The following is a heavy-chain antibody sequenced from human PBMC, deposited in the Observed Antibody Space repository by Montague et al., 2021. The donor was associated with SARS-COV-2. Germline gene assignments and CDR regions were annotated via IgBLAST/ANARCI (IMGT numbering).Heavy chain of an antibody. J-gene: IGHJ4*02. CDR3: ARHYSATLPAVY. Sequence: NPSLTSRITMSVDTSKTQFSLKVKSVTAADTAVYYCARHYSATLPAVYWGQGTLVTVSS. V-gene: IGHV4-59*08. D-gene: IGHD2-15*01.